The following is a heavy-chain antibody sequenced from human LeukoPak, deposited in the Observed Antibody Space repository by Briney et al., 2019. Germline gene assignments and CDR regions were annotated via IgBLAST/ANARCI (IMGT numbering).Heavy chain of an antibody. CDR1: GYTFTSYA. CDR3: ATGATIFGVAERDY. J-gene: IGHJ4*02. Sequence: GASVKVSCKASGYTFTSYAMHWVRQAPGQRLEWMGWINAGNGNTKYSQKFQGRVTITEDTSTDTAYMELSSLRSEDTAVYYCATGATIFGVAERDYWGQGTLVTVSS. D-gene: IGHD3-3*01. CDR2: INAGNGNT. V-gene: IGHV1-3*01.